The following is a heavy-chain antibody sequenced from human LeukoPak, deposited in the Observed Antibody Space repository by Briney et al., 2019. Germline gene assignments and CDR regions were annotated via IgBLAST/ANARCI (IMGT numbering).Heavy chain of an antibody. CDR2: INHSGST. J-gene: IGHJ4*02. CDR3: ARHGYSSGWYFPRYFDY. V-gene: IGHV4-34*01. D-gene: IGHD6-19*01. Sequence: SETLSLTCTVSGGSISSYYWSWIRQPPGKGLEWIGEINHSGSTNCNPSLKSRVTISVDTSKNQFSLKLSSVTAADTAVYYCARHGYSSGWYFPRYFDYWGQGTLVTVSS. CDR1: GGSISSYY.